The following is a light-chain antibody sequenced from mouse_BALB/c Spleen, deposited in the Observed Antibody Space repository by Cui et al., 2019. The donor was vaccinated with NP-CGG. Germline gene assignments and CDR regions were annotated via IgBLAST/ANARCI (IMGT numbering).Light chain of an antibody. CDR3: ALWYNNHWV. V-gene: IGLV1*01. CDR1: FWAVTTNNY. Sequence: QAVVTQDSALTTSPGETVTLTCRSNFWAVTTNNYANWVQEKPDDLFTGLIGGTNNRAPGVPARFSGSMIGDKAALTITGAQTEDEAIYFCALWYNNHWVFGGGTKLTVL. CDR2: GTN. J-gene: IGLJ1*01.